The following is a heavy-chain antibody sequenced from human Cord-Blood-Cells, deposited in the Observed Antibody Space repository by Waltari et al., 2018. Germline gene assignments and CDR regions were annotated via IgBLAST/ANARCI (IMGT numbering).Heavy chain of an antibody. CDR1: GGTFSSYT. D-gene: IGHD1-7*01. CDR3: ARKNLDGDAFDI. CDR2: IIPIHGIA. Sequence: VKLVQSGAEVKKPGSSVKVSCKASGGTFSSYTISWVRQAPGQGLEWMGRIIPIHGIANYAQKFQGRVTITADKSTSTAYMELSSLRSEDTAVYYCARKNLDGDAFDIWGQGTMVTVSS. V-gene: IGHV1-69*02. J-gene: IGHJ3*02.